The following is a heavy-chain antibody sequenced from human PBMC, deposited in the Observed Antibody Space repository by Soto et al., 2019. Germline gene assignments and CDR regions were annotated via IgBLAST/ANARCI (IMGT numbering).Heavy chain of an antibody. CDR3: ARVNYYDFWSGYSRHWFDP. J-gene: IGHJ5*02. D-gene: IGHD3-3*01. CDR2: IYYSGGT. CDR1: GGSISSGDYY. V-gene: IGHV4-30-4*01. Sequence: SETLSLTCTVSGGSISSGDYYWSWIRQPPGKGLEWIGYIYYSGGTYYNPSLKSRVTISVDTSKNQFSLKLSSVTAADTAVYYCARVNYYDFWSGYSRHWFDPWGQGTLVTVSS.